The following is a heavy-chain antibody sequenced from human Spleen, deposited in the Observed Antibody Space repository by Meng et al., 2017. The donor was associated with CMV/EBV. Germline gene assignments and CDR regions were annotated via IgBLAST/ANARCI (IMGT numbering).Heavy chain of an antibody. CDR2: LNPNSGGT. V-gene: IGHV1-2*02. J-gene: IGHJ4*02. D-gene: IGHD6-19*01. Sequence: CTASGYTFTGYYMHWVRQAPGQGLEWMGWLNPNSGGTNYAQKFQGRVTMTRDTSISTAYMELSRLRSDDTAVYYCARGTFSSGWGGWGQGTLVTVSS. CDR3: ARGTFSSGWGG. CDR1: GYTFTGYY.